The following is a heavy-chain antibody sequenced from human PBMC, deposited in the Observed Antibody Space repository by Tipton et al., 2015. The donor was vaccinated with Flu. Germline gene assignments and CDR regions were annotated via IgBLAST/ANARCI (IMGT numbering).Heavy chain of an antibody. CDR1: GSFVSSYY. CDR3: ARDPSLGMPDYFDY. Sequence: LRLSCTVSGSFVSSYYWSWIRQPPGKGLEWIGYIYNNQYTNYNPSLESRVTVSVDTSRNKFPLKLRSVTAADTAVYYCARDPSLGMPDYFDYWGQGILVTASS. D-gene: IGHD2-2*01. J-gene: IGHJ4*02. V-gene: IGHV4-59*02. CDR2: IYNNQYT.